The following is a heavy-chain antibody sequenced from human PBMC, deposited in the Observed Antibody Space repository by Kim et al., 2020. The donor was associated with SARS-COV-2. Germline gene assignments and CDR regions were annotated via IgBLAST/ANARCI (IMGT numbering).Heavy chain of an antibody. J-gene: IGHJ4*02. V-gene: IGHV4-59*09. CDR3: ARGLRYADY. CDR2: SGRT. D-gene: IGHD3-9*01. Sequence: SGRTDQDPRRRSRVTVSVDTSKKQFSLKLSSVTGADTAVYYCARGLRYADYWGQGTLVTVSS.